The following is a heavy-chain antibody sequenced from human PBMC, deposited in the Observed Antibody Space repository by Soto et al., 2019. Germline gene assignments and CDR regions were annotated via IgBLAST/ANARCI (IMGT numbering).Heavy chain of an antibody. J-gene: IGHJ4*02. Sequence: SETLSLTYNVSGGFISSYYWSWIRQSAGQRLEWIGRIFSSGSTNYNPSLKSRVAMSVDTSTRQRSLKVTSVTAADAAVYYCARGGGSSGSRRDCWGQGILGTVSS. V-gene: IGHV4-4*07. CDR2: IFSSGST. D-gene: IGHD2-15*01. CDR1: GGFISSYY. CDR3: ARGGGSSGSRRDC.